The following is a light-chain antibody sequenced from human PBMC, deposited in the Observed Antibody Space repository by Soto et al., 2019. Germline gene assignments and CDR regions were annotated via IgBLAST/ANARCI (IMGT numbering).Light chain of an antibody. V-gene: IGKV3-20*01. Sequence: EIVLTQSPGTLSLSPGERATLSCRASQSINSRYLAWYQQKPGQAPRLLIYGASSRATGIPDRFSGSGSGTAFTLTISRLETEDFAVYYCQQFGSSPGFTFGPGTIVDIK. CDR2: GAS. J-gene: IGKJ3*01. CDR3: QQFGSSPGFT. CDR1: QSINSRY.